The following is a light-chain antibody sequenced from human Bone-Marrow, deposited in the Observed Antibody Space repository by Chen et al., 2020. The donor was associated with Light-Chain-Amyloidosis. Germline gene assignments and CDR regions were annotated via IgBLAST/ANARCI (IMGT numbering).Light chain of an antibody. V-gene: IGLV2-14*01. CDR1: SSDVGGDNH. J-gene: IGLJ1*01. CDR3: SSYNITNHLV. CDR2: EVT. Sequence: QSALTQPASVSGSPGQSITISCTGTSSDVGGDNHVSWYQQHPDKAPKLMIYEVTNRPSWVPARFSGSKSDNTASLTISGLQTENEADYFCSSYNITNHLVFGSGTRVTVL.